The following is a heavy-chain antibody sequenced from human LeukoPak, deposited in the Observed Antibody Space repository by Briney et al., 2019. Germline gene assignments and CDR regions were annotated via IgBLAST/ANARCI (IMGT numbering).Heavy chain of an antibody. V-gene: IGHV3-23*01. CDR2: ISGSATGSRT. Sequence: GGSLRLSCAASGFTFGTHPMTWVRQAPGKGLEWVSAISGSATGSRTYYADSVKGRFTISRDNFKNTVDLVMNNLRAEDTGVYYCARVLTTLTNWFDPWGQGTLVTVSS. CDR1: GFTFGTHP. CDR3: ARVLTTLTNWFDP. D-gene: IGHD4-11*01. J-gene: IGHJ5*02.